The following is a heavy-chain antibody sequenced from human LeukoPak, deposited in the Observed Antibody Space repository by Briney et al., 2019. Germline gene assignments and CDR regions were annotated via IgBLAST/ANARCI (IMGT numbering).Heavy chain of an antibody. J-gene: IGHJ4*02. Sequence: SETLSLTCAVSGGSISSSNWWSWVRQPPGKGLEWIGEIYHSESTNYNPSLKSRVTFSVDKSKNQFSLKLTSVTAADTAVYYCASKGSSSSRYYFDYWGQGTLVTVSS. D-gene: IGHD2-2*01. V-gene: IGHV4-4*02. CDR3: ASKGSSSSRYYFDY. CDR2: IYHSEST. CDR1: GGSISSSNW.